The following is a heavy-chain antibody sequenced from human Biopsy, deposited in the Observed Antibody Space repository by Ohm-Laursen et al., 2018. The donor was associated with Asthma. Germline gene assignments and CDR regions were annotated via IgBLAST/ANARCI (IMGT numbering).Heavy chain of an antibody. J-gene: IGHJ4*02. CDR2: ISWNSGSI. CDR1: GFTFDDYA. D-gene: IGHD1-26*01. V-gene: IGHV3-9*01. Sequence: SLRLSCAASGFTFDDYAMHWVRQAPGKGLEWVSGISWNSGSIGYADSVKGRFTISRDSAKNSMYLQMNSLRAEDTALYYCAKGEWELLEANFDYWGQGTLVTVSS. CDR3: AKGEWELLEANFDY.